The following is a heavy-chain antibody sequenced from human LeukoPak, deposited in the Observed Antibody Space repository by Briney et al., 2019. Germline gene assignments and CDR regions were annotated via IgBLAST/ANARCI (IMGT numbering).Heavy chain of an antibody. J-gene: IGHJ4*02. CDR2: VSASGDTT. V-gene: IGHV3-23*01. Sequence: PGGSLRLSCAASGFTFNYFAMSWVRQAPGKGLEWISAVSASGDTTYYADSVKGRFAISRDNSKNTLYLQMTSLRAEDTALYYCAKDEGDVGATSDYWGQGTLVTVSS. CDR1: GFTFNYFA. D-gene: IGHD1-26*01. CDR3: AKDEGDVGATSDY.